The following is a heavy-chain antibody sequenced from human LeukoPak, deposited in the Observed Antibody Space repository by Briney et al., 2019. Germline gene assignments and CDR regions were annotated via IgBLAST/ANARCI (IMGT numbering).Heavy chain of an antibody. V-gene: IGHV3-43D*03. D-gene: IGHD1-26*01. CDR3: AKDGTGGSYWVSWFDP. CDR2: ISWDGGST. Sequence: GGSLRLSCAASGFTFDDYAMHWIRQAPGKGLKWVSLISWDGGSTYYADSVKGRFTISRDNSKNSLYLQMNSLRAEDTALYYCAKDGTGGSYWVSWFDPWGQGTLVTVSS. J-gene: IGHJ5*02. CDR1: GFTFDDYA.